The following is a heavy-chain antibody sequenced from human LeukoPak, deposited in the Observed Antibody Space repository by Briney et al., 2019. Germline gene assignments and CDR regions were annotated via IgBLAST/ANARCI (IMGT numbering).Heavy chain of an antibody. Sequence: PGGSLRLSCAASGFTFSSYAMSWVRQAPGKGLEWVSAISGSGGSTYYADSVKGRFTISRDNSKNTLYLQMNSLRAEDTAVYYCARDITAFDYGQAGDYFDYWGQGTLVTVSS. D-gene: IGHD4-17*01. CDR3: ARDITAFDYGQAGDYFDY. V-gene: IGHV3-23*01. J-gene: IGHJ4*02. CDR1: GFTFSSYA. CDR2: ISGSGGST.